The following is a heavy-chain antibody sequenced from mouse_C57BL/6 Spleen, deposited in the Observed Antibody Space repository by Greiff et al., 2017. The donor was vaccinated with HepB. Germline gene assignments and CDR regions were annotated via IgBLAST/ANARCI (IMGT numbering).Heavy chain of an antibody. V-gene: IGHV1-50*01. D-gene: IGHD2-1*01. CDR3: ATSYGNYEAWFAY. CDR1: GYTFTSYW. CDR2: IDPSDSYT. Sequence: QVQLQQPGAELVKPGASVKLSCKASGYTFTSYWMQWVKQRPGQGLEWIGEIDPSDSYTNYNQKFKGKATLTVDTSSSTAYMQLSSLTSEDSAVYYCATSYGNYEAWFAYWGQGTLVTVSA. J-gene: IGHJ3*01.